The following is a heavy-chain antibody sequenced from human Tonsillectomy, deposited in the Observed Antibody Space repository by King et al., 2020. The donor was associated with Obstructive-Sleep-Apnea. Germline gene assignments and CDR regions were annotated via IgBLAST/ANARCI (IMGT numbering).Heavy chain of an antibody. Sequence: VQLVESGAEVKKPGASVKVSCKASGYTFTSYYMHWVRQDPGKGLEWMGIINPSGGSTSYAKKFQGRVTMTRDTSTSTVYMELSSLRSEDTAVYYCARTQTAGAFDIWGQGTMVTVSS. V-gene: IGHV1-46*01. J-gene: IGHJ3*02. CDR1: GYTFTSYY. CDR2: INPSGGST. D-gene: IGHD2-21*02. CDR3: ARTQTAGAFDI.